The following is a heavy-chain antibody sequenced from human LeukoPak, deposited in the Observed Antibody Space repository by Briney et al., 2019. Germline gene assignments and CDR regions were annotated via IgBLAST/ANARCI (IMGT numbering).Heavy chain of an antibody. CDR3: ARSGRSGVNYNYYYGMDV. CDR1: GGTFSSYA. Sequence: GASVKVSCKASGGTFSSYAISWVRQAPGQGLEWMGWISAYNGNTNYAQKLQGRVTMTTDTSTSTAYMELRSLRSDDTAVYYCARSGRSGVNYNYYYGMDVWGQGTTVTVSS. CDR2: ISAYNGNT. D-gene: IGHD3-3*01. J-gene: IGHJ6*02. V-gene: IGHV1-18*01.